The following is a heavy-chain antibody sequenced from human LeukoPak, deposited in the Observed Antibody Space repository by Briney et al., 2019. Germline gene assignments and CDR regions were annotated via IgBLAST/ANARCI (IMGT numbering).Heavy chain of an antibody. V-gene: IGHV1-18*01. CDR3: AIGGYYYDSSGYYRKKSFDY. D-gene: IGHD3-22*01. CDR2: ISVYNDNT. Sequence: ASVKVSCKASGYTFTSYGVSWVRQAPGQGLEWMGRISVYNDNTNYAQKLQGRVTMTTDTSTSTAYMELRSLRSDDTAVYYCAIGGYYYDSSGYYRKKSFDYWGQGTLVTVSS. CDR1: GYTFTSYG. J-gene: IGHJ4*02.